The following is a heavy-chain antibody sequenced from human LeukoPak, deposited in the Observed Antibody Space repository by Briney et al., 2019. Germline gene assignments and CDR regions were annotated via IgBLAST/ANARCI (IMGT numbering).Heavy chain of an antibody. CDR2: INPSGDFR. CDR3: ARDYSGQWEQLTGWWIDP. Sequence: ASVKVSCKASEYTFTSYYMHWVRQAPGQGLEWMAIINPSGDFRSYAQKFQGRVTVTRDMSTRTVYMELSDLRPEDTALYYCARDYSGQWEQLTGWWIDPWGQGTLVAVSS. CDR1: EYTFTSYY. D-gene: IGHD1-26*01. V-gene: IGHV1-46*01. J-gene: IGHJ5*02.